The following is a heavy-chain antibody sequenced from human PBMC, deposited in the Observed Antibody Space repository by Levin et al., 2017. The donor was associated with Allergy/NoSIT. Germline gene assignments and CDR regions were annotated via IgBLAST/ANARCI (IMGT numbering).Heavy chain of an antibody. V-gene: IGHV5-51*01. Sequence: GESLKISCQTSGYSFNTYWIGWVRQVPGKGLEWMGIIYPGDSDTRYSPSFQGQVTISADKSISTAYLQWYSLKASDSAMYYCARGSMARGVIIKGFDYWGQGTLVTVPT. CDR2: IYPGDSDT. D-gene: IGHD3-10*01. CDR1: GYSFNTYW. J-gene: IGHJ4*02. CDR3: ARGSMARGVIIKGFDY.